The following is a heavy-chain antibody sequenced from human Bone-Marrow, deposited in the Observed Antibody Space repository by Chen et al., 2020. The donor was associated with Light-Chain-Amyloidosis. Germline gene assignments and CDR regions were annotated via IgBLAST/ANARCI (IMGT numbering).Heavy chain of an antibody. V-gene: IGHV5-51*01. Sequence: EVQLEQSGPEAKKPGESLQISCKGSGYTFPNSWIGWVRQMPGKGLEWMGVIYPDDSDARYSPSFEGQVTISADKSITAAYLQWRSLKASDTAMYYCARRRDGYNFDYWGQGTLVTVSS. J-gene: IGHJ4*02. CDR3: ARRRDGYNFDY. CDR1: GYTFPNSW. CDR2: IYPDDSDA. D-gene: IGHD5-12*01.